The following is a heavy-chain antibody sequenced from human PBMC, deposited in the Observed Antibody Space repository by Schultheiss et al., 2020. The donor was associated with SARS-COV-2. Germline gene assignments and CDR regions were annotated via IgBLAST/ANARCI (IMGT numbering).Heavy chain of an antibody. J-gene: IGHJ2*01. D-gene: IGHD3-10*01. CDR1: GFTFSSYA. Sequence: GESLKISCAASGFTFSSYAMSWVRQAPGKGLEWVSAISGSGGSTYYADSVKGRFTISRDNSKNTLYLQMNSLRAEDTAVYYCARTISNYYGSGPWYFDLWGRGTLVTVSS. V-gene: IGHV3-23*01. CDR2: ISGSGGST. CDR3: ARTISNYYGSGPWYFDL.